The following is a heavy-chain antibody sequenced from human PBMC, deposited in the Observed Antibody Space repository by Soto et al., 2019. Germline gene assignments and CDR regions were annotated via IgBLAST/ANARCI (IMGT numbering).Heavy chain of an antibody. J-gene: IGHJ6*02. CDR1: GFTFSSYA. CDR3: ATNNRYHDEDG. CDR2: INTSGGNT. V-gene: IGHV3-23*01. Sequence: EVQMLESGGGLVQPGGSLRLSCAASGFTFSSYAMSWVRQAPGKGLEWVSGINTSGGNTYYADSVRGRFTISRDNSKNTLYLQMNSLRAEETAVYYCATNNRYHDEDGWGQGTTVTVSS. D-gene: IGHD2-2*01.